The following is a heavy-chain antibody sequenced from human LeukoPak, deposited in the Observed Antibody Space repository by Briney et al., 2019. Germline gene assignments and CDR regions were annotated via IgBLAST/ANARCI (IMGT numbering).Heavy chain of an antibody. Sequence: GGSLRLSCAASGFTFSSYGMSWVRQAPGKGLEWVSAISGSGGSTYYADSVKGRFTISRDNAKNSLYLKMNSLRAEDAAVYYCARGIAAAGYFDYWGQGTLVTVSS. CDR3: ARGIAAAGYFDY. CDR2: ISGSGGST. D-gene: IGHD6-13*01. CDR1: GFTFSSYG. V-gene: IGHV3-23*01. J-gene: IGHJ4*02.